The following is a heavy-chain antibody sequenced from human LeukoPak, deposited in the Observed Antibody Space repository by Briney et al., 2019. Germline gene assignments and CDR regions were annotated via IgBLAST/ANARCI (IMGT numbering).Heavy chain of an antibody. Sequence: ASVKVSCKASGFTFISSAMQWVRQARGQRLEWIGWIVVGSGNTNYAQKFQERVTITRDMSTSTAYMELSSLRSEDTAVYYCAARLLNYYDSSGYDWGQGTLVTVFS. CDR3: AARLLNYYDSSGYD. V-gene: IGHV1-58*02. CDR1: GFTFISSA. D-gene: IGHD3-22*01. J-gene: IGHJ4*02. CDR2: IVVGSGNT.